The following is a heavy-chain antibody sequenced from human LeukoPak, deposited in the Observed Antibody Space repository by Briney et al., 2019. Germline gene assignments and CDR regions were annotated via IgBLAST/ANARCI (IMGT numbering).Heavy chain of an antibody. V-gene: IGHV3-23*01. D-gene: IGHD3-22*01. CDR2: ISGSGGST. Sequence: GGSLRLSCAASGFTFSSYAMSWVRQAPGKGLEWVSAISGSGGSTYYADSVKGRFTISRDNSKNTLYLQMNSLRAEDTAVYYCAKERLEYHYDSSGYYVGWGQGTLVTVSS. CDR1: GFTFSSYA. CDR3: AKERLEYHYDSSGYYVG. J-gene: IGHJ4*02.